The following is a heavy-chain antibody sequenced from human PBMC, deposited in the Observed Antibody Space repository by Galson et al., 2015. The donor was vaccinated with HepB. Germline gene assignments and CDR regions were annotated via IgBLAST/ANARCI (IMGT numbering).Heavy chain of an antibody. V-gene: IGHV3-74*01. CDR1: GFTFSSYW. CDR2: INSDGSST. J-gene: IGHJ3*02. CDR3: ARDLSRRSSGWYPDAFDI. D-gene: IGHD6-19*01. Sequence: SLRLSCAASGFTFSSYWMHWVRQAPGKGLVWVSRINSDGSSTSYADSVKGRFTISRDNAKNTLYLQMNSLRAEDTAVYYCARDLSRRSSGWYPDAFDIWGQGTMVTVSS.